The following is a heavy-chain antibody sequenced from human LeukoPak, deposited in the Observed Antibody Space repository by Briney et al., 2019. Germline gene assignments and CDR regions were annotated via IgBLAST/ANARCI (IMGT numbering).Heavy chain of an antibody. V-gene: IGHV1-24*01. Sequence: ASVKVSCKVSGYTLTKLSMHWVRQAPGKGLEWMGGFDPEDGETIYAQKFQGRVTMTEDTSTDTVYMELSSLRSEDTAVYYCATDHTIFGVVIPFDYWGQGTLVTVSS. CDR1: GYTLTKLS. CDR2: FDPEDGET. J-gene: IGHJ4*02. D-gene: IGHD3-3*01. CDR3: ATDHTIFGVVIPFDY.